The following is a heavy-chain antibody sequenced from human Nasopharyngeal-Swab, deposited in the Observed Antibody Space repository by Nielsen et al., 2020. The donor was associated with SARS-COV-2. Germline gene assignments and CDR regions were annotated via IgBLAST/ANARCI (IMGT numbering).Heavy chain of an antibody. V-gene: IGHV4-31*02. J-gene: IGHJ6*03. CDR2: IYYSGST. Sequence: WIRQPPGKGLEWIGCIYYSGSTYYNPSLKSRVTISVDTSKNQFSLKLSSVTAADTAVYYCARVSRYYYMGVWGKGTTVTVSS. CDR3: ARVSRYYYMGV.